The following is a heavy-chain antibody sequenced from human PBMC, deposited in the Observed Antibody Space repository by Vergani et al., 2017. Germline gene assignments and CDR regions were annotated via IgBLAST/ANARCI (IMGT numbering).Heavy chain of an antibody. CDR2: ISWNSGAV. CDR1: GITFWKFG. Sequence: EVDLVESGGGLAQPGGSLRLSCEASGITFWKFGMHWVRQGPGKGLEWVSGISWNSGAVDYADSVRGRFTISRDNAKNSLFLEMNSLRAEDTAVYYCAREKPRSSSFDYWGQGTLVTVSS. CDR3: AREKPRSSSFDY. V-gene: IGHV3-9*01. D-gene: IGHD6-6*01. J-gene: IGHJ4*02.